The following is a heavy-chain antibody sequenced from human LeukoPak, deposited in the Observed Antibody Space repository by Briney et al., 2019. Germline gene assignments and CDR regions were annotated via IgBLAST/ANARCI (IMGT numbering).Heavy chain of an antibody. D-gene: IGHD1-26*01. V-gene: IGHV3-30*02. CDR2: IESDESIS. J-gene: IGHJ5*02. CDR1: GLTFRHYG. Sequence: GGSLRLSCAASGLTFRHYGMHWVRQTPGKGLEWVAFIESDESISQYADLVKGRFTISRDNSKNMLYLQMNSLRTEDTAMYYCTKNTGRREGWFDPWGQGTLVAVSS. CDR3: TKNTGRREGWFDP.